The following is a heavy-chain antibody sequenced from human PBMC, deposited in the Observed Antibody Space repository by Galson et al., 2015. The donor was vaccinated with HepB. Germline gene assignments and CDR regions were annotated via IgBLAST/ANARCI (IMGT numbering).Heavy chain of an antibody. J-gene: IGHJ3*02. D-gene: IGHD3-22*01. V-gene: IGHV1-69*06. CDR1: GGSFNTYA. CDR3: ARDRADYYDSSGYSGAFDI. CDR2: IIPMFDTA. Sequence: SVKVSCKASGGSFNTYAISRLRQAPGQGLEWMGGIIPMFDTAIYAQKFQGRVTITADKSTNTAYMDLSSLRSEDTAVYYCARDRADYYDSSGYSGAFDIWGHETMVTVSS.